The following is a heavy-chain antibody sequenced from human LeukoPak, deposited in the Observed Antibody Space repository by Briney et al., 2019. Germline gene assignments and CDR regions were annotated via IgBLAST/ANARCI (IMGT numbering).Heavy chain of an antibody. V-gene: IGHV3-15*01. CDR1: GLTFSNAW. Sequence: GGSLRLSCAASGLTFSNAWMSWVRQAPGKGLEWVGRIKSKTDGGTTDYAAPVKGRFTISRDDSKNTLYLQMNSLKNEDTAVYYCTKFDAPSGRENYWGQGTLVTVSS. J-gene: IGHJ4*02. CDR2: IKSKTDGGTT. CDR3: TKFDAPSGRENY.